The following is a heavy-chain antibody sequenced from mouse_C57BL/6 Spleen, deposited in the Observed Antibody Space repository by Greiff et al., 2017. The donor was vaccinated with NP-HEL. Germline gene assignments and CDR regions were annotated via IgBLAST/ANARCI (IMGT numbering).Heavy chain of an antibody. CDR1: GYTFTSYW. J-gene: IGHJ1*03. V-gene: IGHV1-50*01. D-gene: IGHD1-1*01. CDR2: IDPSDSYT. Sequence: QVQLQQPGAELVKPGASVKLSCKASGYTFTSYWMQWVKQRPGQGLEWIGEIDPSDSYTNYNQKFKGKATLTVDTSSSTAYMQLSSLTSEDSAVYYCARGDTVVRYFDVWGTGTTVTVSS. CDR3: ARGDTVVRYFDV.